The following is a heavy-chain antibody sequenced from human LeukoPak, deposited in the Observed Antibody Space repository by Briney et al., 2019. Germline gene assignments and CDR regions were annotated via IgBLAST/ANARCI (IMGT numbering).Heavy chain of an antibody. D-gene: IGHD3-16*01. Sequence: GRSLRLSCAASGFTFSSYAMHWVRQAPGKGLEWVAVISYDGGNKYYADSVKGRFTISRDNSKNTLYLQMNSLRAEDTAVYYCAREGSRGYYFDYWGQGTLVTVSS. CDR3: AREGSRGYYFDY. CDR1: GFTFSSYA. V-gene: IGHV3-30-3*01. CDR2: ISYDGGNK. J-gene: IGHJ4*02.